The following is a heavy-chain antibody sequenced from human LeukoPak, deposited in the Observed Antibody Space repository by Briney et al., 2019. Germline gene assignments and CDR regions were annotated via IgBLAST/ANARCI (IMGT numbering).Heavy chain of an antibody. V-gene: IGHV1-24*01. J-gene: IGHJ4*02. D-gene: IGHD3-22*01. CDR1: GYTLTELS. CDR3: ARDRFYYDSSGYPAFDY. CDR2: FDPEDGET. Sequence: ASVKVSCKVSGYTLTELSMHWVRQAPGKGLEWMGGFDPEDGETIYAQKFQGRVTMTEDTSTDTAYMELSSLRAEDTAVYYCARDRFYYDSSGYPAFDYWGQGTLVTVSS.